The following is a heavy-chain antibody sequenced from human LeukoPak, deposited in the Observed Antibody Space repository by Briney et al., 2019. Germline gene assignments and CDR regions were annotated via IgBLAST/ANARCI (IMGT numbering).Heavy chain of an antibody. CDR2: ISGSGGST. CDR1: GFTFSNYA. Sequence: GGSLRLSCAASGFTFSNYAINWVRQAPGKGLEWVSAISGSGGSTYYADSVKGRFTISRDNSKNTLYLQMNSLRAEDTAVYYCAKDRWFGEENYDYWGQGTLVTVSS. V-gene: IGHV3-23*01. CDR3: AKDRWFGEENYDY. J-gene: IGHJ4*02. D-gene: IGHD3-10*01.